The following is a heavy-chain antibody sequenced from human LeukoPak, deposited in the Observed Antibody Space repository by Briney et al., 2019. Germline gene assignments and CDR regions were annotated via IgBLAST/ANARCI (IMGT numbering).Heavy chain of an antibody. D-gene: IGHD6-13*01. Sequence: PSETLSLTCTVSGGSISSGDYYWSWIRQPPGKGLEWIGYIYYSGSTYYNPSLKRRITISVGTSKNQFSLKLSSVTAADTAVYYCARGGYSSTYGMDVWGQGTTVTVSS. CDR1: GGSISSGDYY. V-gene: IGHV4-30-4*01. CDR2: IYYSGST. CDR3: ARGGYSSTYGMDV. J-gene: IGHJ6*02.